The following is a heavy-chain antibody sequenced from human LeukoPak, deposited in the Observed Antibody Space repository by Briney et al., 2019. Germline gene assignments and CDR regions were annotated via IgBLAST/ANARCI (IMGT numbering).Heavy chain of an antibody. CDR1: GFTFSSYG. CDR2: ISYVGSNK. J-gene: IGHJ6*02. Sequence: PGGSLRLSCAASGFTFSSYGMHWVRQAPGKGLEWVAVISYVGSNKYYADSVKGRFTISRDNSKNTLYLQMNSLRAEDTAVYYCAKEVFESSSWYSNYYYGMDVWGQGTTVTVSS. CDR3: AKEVFESSSWYSNYYYGMDV. D-gene: IGHD6-13*01. V-gene: IGHV3-30*18.